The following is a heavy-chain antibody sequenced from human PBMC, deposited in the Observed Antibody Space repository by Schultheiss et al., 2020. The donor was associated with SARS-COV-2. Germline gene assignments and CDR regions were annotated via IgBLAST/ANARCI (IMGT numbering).Heavy chain of an antibody. CDR3: ANQATLAVAGAYYYYYGMDV. V-gene: IGHV3-23*01. CDR2: ISGSGGST. Sequence: GGSLRLSCAASGFTFSSYSMNWVRQAPGKGLEWVSAISGSGGSTYYADSVKGRFTISRDNSKNTLYLQMNSLRAEDTAVYYCANQATLAVAGAYYYYYGMDVWGQGTTVTVSS. J-gene: IGHJ6*02. D-gene: IGHD6-19*01. CDR1: GFTFSSYS.